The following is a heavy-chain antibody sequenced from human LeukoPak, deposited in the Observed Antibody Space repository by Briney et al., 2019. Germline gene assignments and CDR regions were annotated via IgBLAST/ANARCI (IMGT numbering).Heavy chain of an antibody. J-gene: IGHJ4*02. CDR2: IYYSGST. D-gene: IGHD2-2*01. CDR1: GGSISSSSYY. V-gene: IGHV4-39*07. Sequence: SETLSLTCTVSGGSISSSSYYWGWLRQPPGRGLEWIGNIYYSGSTYYNPTLKSRVTISVDTSKNQFSLKLSSVTAADTAMYYCSTDGPVVPAALFVYWGQGTLVTVSS. CDR3: STDGPVVPAALFVY.